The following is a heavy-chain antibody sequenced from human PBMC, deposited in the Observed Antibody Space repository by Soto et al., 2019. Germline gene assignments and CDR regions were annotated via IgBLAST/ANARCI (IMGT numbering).Heavy chain of an antibody. V-gene: IGHV3-33*06. Sequence: GGSLRLSCETSGFSFSVYGMHWVRQAPGKGLEWVAVIWYDASKQFYAASVEGRFTISRDNSKAILYLQMNSLRAEDTAVYYCAKEGLYYDFWSGYYRAFDYWGQGTLVTVSS. CDR1: GFSFSVYG. CDR3: AKEGLYYDFWSGYYRAFDY. D-gene: IGHD3-3*01. CDR2: IWYDASKQ. J-gene: IGHJ4*02.